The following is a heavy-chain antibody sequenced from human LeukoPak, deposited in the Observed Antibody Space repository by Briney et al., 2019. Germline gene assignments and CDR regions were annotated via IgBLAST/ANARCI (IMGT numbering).Heavy chain of an antibody. J-gene: IGHJ4*02. V-gene: IGHV5-51*01. CDR1: GYSFTSDW. CDR2: IYPGDSDT. CDR3: ARRAYSSGWYVGY. Sequence: ESLKITSKGSGYSFTSDWICWVRPMPGKNLEWMGIIYPGDSDTRYSPSFQGQVTISADKSISTAYLQWSSLKASDTAMYYCARRAYSSGWYVGYWGQGTLVTVSS. D-gene: IGHD6-19*01.